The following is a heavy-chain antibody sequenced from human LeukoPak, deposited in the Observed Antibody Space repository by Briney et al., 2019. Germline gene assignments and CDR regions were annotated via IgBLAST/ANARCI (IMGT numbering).Heavy chain of an antibody. CDR2: IYTSGST. CDR1: GGSISNYY. J-gene: IGHJ4*02. CDR3: ARGSGYSYGYHFDY. D-gene: IGHD5-18*01. V-gene: IGHV4-4*07. Sequence: PSETLSLTCIVSGGSISNYYWNWIRQPSGKGLEWIGRIYTSGSTNYNPSLKSRVTMSVDTSKNQFSLKLTSVSAADTAVYYCARGSGYSYGYHFDYWGQGTLVTVSS.